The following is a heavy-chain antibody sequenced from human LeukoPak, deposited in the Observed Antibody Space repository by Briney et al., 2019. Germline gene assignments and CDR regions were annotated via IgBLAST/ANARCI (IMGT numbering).Heavy chain of an antibody. CDR1: GFIVSGDF. V-gene: IGHV3-53*01. CDR3: ARERGRGRDSPWFDY. CDR2: IYSDGST. Sequence: GGSLRLSCAASGFIVSGDFVSWVRQAPGKGLEWVSVIYSDGSTYYADSVEGRFTISRDNSKNTLDLQVTGLRAEDTAVYYCARERGRGRDSPWFDYWGQGTLVTVSS. J-gene: IGHJ4*02. D-gene: IGHD1-26*01.